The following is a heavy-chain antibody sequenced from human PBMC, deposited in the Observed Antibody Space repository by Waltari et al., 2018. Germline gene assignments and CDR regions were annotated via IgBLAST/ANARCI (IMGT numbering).Heavy chain of an antibody. Sequence: HVQLQESAPGLAKPPETLSLTCHVSGGSISSQYWSWIRQPTGKGLEWIGYIYYSGSTNYNPSLKSRVTISVDTSKNQFSLKLSSVTAADTAVYYCARMDVAGTGYWGQGTLVTVSS. CDR1: GGSISSQY. V-gene: IGHV4-59*11. J-gene: IGHJ4*02. CDR3: ARMDVAGTGY. D-gene: IGHD6-19*01. CDR2: IYYSGST.